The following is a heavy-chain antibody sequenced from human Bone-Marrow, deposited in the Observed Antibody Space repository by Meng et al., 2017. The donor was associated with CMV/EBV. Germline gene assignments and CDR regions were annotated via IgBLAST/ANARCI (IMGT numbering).Heavy chain of an antibody. J-gene: IGHJ6*02. CDR3: ARDRAWLRKLHYYGMDV. CDR2: IYYSGST. D-gene: IGHD5-12*01. CDR1: GGSISSGDYY. Sequence: SETLSLTCTVSGGSISSGDYYWSWIRQPPGKGLEWIGYIYYSGSTYYNPSLKSRVTISVDTSKNQFSLKLSSVTAADTAVYYCARDRAWLRKLHYYGMDVWGQGTTVTVSS. V-gene: IGHV4-30-4*08.